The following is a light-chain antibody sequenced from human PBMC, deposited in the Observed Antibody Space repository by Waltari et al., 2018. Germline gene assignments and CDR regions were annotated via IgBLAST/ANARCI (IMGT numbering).Light chain of an antibody. CDR2: GAS. J-gene: IGKJ1*01. Sequence: IVLTQSPGTLSLSPGERATLSCRASQSVSRALAWYQQKPGQAPRLLISGASNRATGIPDRFSGSGSGTDFSLTISSLEPEDFAVYYCQHYVSLPVTFGRGTKVEIK. V-gene: IGKV3-20*01. CDR1: QSVSRA. CDR3: QHYVSLPVT.